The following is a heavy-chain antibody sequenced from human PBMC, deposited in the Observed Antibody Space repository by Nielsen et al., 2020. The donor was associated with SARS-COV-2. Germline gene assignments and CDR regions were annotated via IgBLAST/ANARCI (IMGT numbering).Heavy chain of an antibody. Sequence: ASAKASCKASGYTFTSYGISWVRPAPGQGLEWMGWISAYNGNTNYAQKLQGRVTMTTDTSTSTAYMELRSLRSDDTAVYYCAGVSSGSGPLDYWGQGTLVTVSS. CDR3: AGVSSGSGPLDY. V-gene: IGHV1-18*01. D-gene: IGHD3-10*01. J-gene: IGHJ4*02. CDR1: GYTFTSYG. CDR2: ISAYNGNT.